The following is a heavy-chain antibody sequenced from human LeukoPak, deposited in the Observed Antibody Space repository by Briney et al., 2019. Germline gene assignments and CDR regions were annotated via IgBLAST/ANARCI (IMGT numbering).Heavy chain of an antibody. Sequence: SETLSLTCAVYGGSFSGYYWSWIRQPPGKGLEWIGEINHSGSTNYNPSLKSRVTISVDTSKNQFSLKLSSVTAADTAVYYCARRPYYYGSGSYYRGYGYWGQGTLVTVSS. CDR1: GGSFSGYY. J-gene: IGHJ4*02. CDR2: INHSGST. D-gene: IGHD3-10*01. V-gene: IGHV4-34*01. CDR3: ARRPYYYGSGSYYRGYGY.